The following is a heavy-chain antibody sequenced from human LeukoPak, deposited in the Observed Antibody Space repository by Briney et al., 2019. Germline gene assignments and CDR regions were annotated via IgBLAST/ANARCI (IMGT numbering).Heavy chain of an antibody. D-gene: IGHD2-15*01. Sequence: ASVKVSCKASGYTFTSYDINWVRQATGQGLEWMGWMNPDSGNTGYAQKFQGRVTMTRDTSISTAYLELSSLRSEDTAVYYCARVDGYVVVAATPSHGYYYGMDGWGQGTTVTVSS. CDR3: ARVDGYVVVAATPSHGYYYGMDG. CDR1: GYTFTSYD. J-gene: IGHJ6*02. CDR2: MNPDSGNT. V-gene: IGHV1-8*01.